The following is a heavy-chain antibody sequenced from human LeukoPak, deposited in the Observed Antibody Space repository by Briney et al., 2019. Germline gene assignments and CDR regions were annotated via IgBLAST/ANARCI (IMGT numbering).Heavy chain of an antibody. CDR2: IISKADGGTT. Sequence: PGGSLRLSCAASGFTFSSYSMNWVRQAPGKGLEWVGRIISKADGGTTDYAAPVKGRFTISRDDSKNTLYLQMSSLKTEDTAVYYCTTVSYVGGYWGQGTLVTVSS. D-gene: IGHD3-10*02. CDR3: TTVSYVGGY. CDR1: GFTFSSYS. J-gene: IGHJ4*02. V-gene: IGHV3-15*01.